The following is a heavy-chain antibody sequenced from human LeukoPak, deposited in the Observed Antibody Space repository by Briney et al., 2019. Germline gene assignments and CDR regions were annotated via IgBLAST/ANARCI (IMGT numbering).Heavy chain of an antibody. CDR2: ITGSGGNT. Sequence: PGASLRLSCAASGFTFSNYAMSWVRQAPGKGLEWVSAITGSGGNTYYADSVKGRFTISRDNSKNTVFQQMNSLRAEDTAVYYCAKWGDYDVLTGYYVSDYWGQGTLVTVSS. D-gene: IGHD3-9*01. CDR3: AKWGDYDVLTGYYVSDY. CDR1: GFTFSNYA. J-gene: IGHJ4*02. V-gene: IGHV3-23*01.